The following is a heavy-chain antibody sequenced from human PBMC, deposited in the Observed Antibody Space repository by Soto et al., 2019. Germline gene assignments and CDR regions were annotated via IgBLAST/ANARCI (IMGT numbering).Heavy chain of an antibody. CDR2: MNPNSGNT. J-gene: IGHJ4*02. CDR1: GYTFTSYD. Sequence: ASVKVSCKASGYTFTSYDINWVRQATGQGLEWMGWMNPNSGNTGYAQKFQGRVTMTRNTSISTAYMELSSLRSEDTAVYYCARGPDTQGYCSGGSFYSGGDYWGQGTLVPFSS. V-gene: IGHV1-8*01. CDR3: ARGPDTQGYCSGGSFYSGGDY. D-gene: IGHD2-15*01.